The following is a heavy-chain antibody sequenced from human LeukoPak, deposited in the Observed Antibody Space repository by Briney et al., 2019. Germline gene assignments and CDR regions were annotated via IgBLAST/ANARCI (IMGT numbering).Heavy chain of an antibody. D-gene: IGHD2-15*01. CDR2: INDRGGST. CDR3: ARDGEGQGYCSGGSCYGTDY. J-gene: IGHJ4*02. CDR1: GFTFSSYA. V-gene: IGHV3-23*01. Sequence: GGSLRLSCAASGFTFSSYAMSWVRQAPGKGLEWVSGINDRGGSTVYADSVKGRFTISRDNSKNTLYLQMNSLRAEDTAVYYCARDGEGQGYCSGGSCYGTDYWGQGTLVTVSS.